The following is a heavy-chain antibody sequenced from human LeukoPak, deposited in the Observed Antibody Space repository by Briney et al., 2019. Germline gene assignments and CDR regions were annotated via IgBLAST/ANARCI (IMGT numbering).Heavy chain of an antibody. Sequence: SETLSLTCTVSGGSISSYYWSWIRQPPGKGLEWIGYIYYSGSTNYNPSLKSRVTISVDTSKNQFSLKLSSVTAADTAVYYCARGAITMVRGGNWFDPWGQGTLVTVSS. D-gene: IGHD3-10*01. V-gene: IGHV4-59*01. J-gene: IGHJ5*02. CDR3: ARGAITMVRGGNWFDP. CDR1: GGSISSYY. CDR2: IYYSGST.